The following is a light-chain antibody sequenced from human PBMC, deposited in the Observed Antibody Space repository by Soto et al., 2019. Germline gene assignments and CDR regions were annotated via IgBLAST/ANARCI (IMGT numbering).Light chain of an antibody. J-gene: IGKJ1*01. CDR2: AAS. CDR1: QSISNN. Sequence: EIVMTQSPATLSVSPGERATLSCRASQSISNNVAWYQQKPGQAPRLLIYAASTRAIAIPARFSGSGSGTEFTLTISSLQSEDIALYYCEQYNNWPWTFGQGTKVETK. V-gene: IGKV3-15*01. CDR3: EQYNNWPWT.